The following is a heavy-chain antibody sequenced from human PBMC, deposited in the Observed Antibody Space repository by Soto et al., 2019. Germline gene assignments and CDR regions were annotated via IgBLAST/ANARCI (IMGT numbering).Heavy chain of an antibody. Sequence: GESLKISCKGSGYRFSNEWIGWVRQMPGKGLEWMGIMYHEKSDVRYSPSFQGQVTISADKSTNTSYLQGSSLKDTDTATYFCARQRNNYYYGTSYYFHGMDVWGQGTTVTVSS. CDR1: GYRFSNEW. J-gene: IGHJ6*02. CDR3: ARQRNNYYYGTSYYFHGMDV. D-gene: IGHD3-10*01. V-gene: IGHV5-51*01. CDR2: MYHEKSDV.